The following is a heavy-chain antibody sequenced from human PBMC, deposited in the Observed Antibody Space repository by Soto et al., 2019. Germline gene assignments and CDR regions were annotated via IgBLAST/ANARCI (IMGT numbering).Heavy chain of an antibody. V-gene: IGHV1-69*12. CDR3: ASLRDDYGDHSWFDP. Sequence: QVQLVQSGAEVKKPGSSVKVSCKASGGTFSSYAISWVRQAPGQGLEWMGGIIPIFGTANYAQKFQGRVTITADESTSTAYRGLSSLRSEDTAVYYCASLRDDYGDHSWFDPWGQGTLVTVSS. CDR1: GGTFSSYA. D-gene: IGHD4-17*01. CDR2: IIPIFGTA. J-gene: IGHJ5*02.